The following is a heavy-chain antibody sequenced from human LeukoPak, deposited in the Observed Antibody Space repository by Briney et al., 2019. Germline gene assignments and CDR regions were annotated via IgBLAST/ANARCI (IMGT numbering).Heavy chain of an antibody. CDR3: ARDKVHRAMAPFDP. D-gene: IGHD2-2*01. J-gene: IGHJ5*02. CDR1: GFTFSDYY. Sequence: PGGSLRLSCAASGFTFSDYYMSWVRQAPGKGLEWVSYISSSGSTTYYADSVKGRFTISRDNAKNSLYLQMNSLRAEDTAVYYCARDKVHRAMAPFDPWGQGTLVTVSS. V-gene: IGHV3-11*01. CDR2: ISSSGSTT.